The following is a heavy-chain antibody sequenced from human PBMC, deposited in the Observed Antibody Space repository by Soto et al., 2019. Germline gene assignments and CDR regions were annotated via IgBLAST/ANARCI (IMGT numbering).Heavy chain of an antibody. CDR1: GDSVSINRAA. CDR2: TYYRSKWYN. V-gene: IGHV6-1*01. J-gene: IGHJ4*02. D-gene: IGHD6-19*01. CDR3: ARAWGFSSGWYGSFSY. Sequence: SEPLSLTFAISGDSVSINRAAWNWIRQSPSRCLEWLGRTYYRSKWYNDYAVSVKSRITINPDTSKNQFSPQLNSVTPEDTAVYYCARAWGFSSGWYGSFSYWGQGTLVTVSS.